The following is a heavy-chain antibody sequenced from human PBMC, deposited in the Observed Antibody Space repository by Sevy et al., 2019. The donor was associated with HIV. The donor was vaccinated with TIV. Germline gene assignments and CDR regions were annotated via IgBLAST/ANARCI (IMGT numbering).Heavy chain of an antibody. CDR1: GGSMINYH. CDR2: IYDSMTS. J-gene: IGHJ4*02. Sequence: SETLSLTCTVSGGSMINYHWSWIRQPPGKGLEWIGFIYDSMTSKYNSSFMSRVSISGDPSKNQFSLRLNSVTAADTAVYDCARHGMSATADYWGQGILVTVSS. CDR3: ARHGMSATADY. D-gene: IGHD6-13*01. V-gene: IGHV4-59*08.